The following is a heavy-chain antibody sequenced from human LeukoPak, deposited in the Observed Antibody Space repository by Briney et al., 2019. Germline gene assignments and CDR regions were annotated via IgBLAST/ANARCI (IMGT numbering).Heavy chain of an antibody. J-gene: IGHJ5*02. CDR1: GFTFSKYW. V-gene: IGHV3-7*05. CDR3: ARASDPWLQLT. D-gene: IGHD5-24*01. Sequence: PGGSLRLSCAASGFTFSKYWMIWVRQAPGKGLEWVANIKQDGSDYRYADSVRGRFTISRDNAQTSLYLRMSSLRAEDTAVYYCARASDPWLQLTWGQGTLVTVSS. CDR2: IKQDGSDY.